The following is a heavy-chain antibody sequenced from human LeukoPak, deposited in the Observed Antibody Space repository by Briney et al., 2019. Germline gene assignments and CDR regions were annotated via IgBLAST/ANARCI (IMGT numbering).Heavy chain of an antibody. V-gene: IGHV4-59*01. CDR1: GGSINSYY. CDR2: IYYSGST. D-gene: IGHD3-3*01. Sequence: SETLSLTCTVSGGSINSYYWSWIRQPPGKGLEWIGYIYYSGSTNYNPSLKSRVTISVDTSKNQFSLKLSSVTAADTAVYYCARGGWSTFDIWGQGTMVTVSS. CDR3: ARGGWSTFDI. J-gene: IGHJ3*02.